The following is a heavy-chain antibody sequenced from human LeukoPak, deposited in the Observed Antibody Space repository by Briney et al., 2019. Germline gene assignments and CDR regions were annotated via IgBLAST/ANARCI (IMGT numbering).Heavy chain of an antibody. V-gene: IGHV3-21*01. D-gene: IGHD1-1*01. CDR2: ISSSSSYI. Sequence: GGSLRLSCATSGFTFSNFAMSWVRQAPGKGLEWVSSISSSSSYIYYADSVKGRFTISRDNAKNSLYLQMNSLRAEDTAVYYCARDSGGQGAFDIWGQGTMVTVSS. CDR1: GFTFSNFA. CDR3: ARDSGGQGAFDI. J-gene: IGHJ3*02.